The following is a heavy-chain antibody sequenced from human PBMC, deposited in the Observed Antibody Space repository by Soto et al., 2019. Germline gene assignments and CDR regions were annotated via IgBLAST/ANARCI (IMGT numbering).Heavy chain of an antibody. Sequence: VGSLRLSCAASGFTVSNTYITWVRPPPGKGLECVSVIYTAGGTNYADSVKGRFIISRDNSKNTLYLQMNSLRAEDTAVYYCARALPVAKGGFDPWGQGTLVTVSS. CDR3: ARALPVAKGGFDP. V-gene: IGHV3-53*01. CDR1: GFTVSNTY. D-gene: IGHD2-2*01. J-gene: IGHJ5*02. CDR2: IYTAGGT.